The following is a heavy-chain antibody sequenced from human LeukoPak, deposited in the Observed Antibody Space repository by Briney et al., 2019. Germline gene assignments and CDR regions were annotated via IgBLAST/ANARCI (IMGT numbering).Heavy chain of an antibody. J-gene: IGHJ4*02. D-gene: IGHD3-22*01. CDR3: ARGHYYDSRSPWDY. Sequence: PSETLSLTCTVSGGSISSYYWSWIRQPPGKGLEWIGYIYYTGSTNYNPSLKSRGTISVDTSKNQFSLNLSSVTAADTAVYYCARGHYYDSRSPWDYWGQGTLVTVSS. CDR2: IYYTGST. CDR1: GGSISSYY. V-gene: IGHV4-59*01.